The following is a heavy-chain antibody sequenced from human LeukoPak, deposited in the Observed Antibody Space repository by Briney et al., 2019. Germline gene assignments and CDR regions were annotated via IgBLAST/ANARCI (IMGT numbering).Heavy chain of an antibody. Sequence: GASVKVSFKASGYTFTSYGISLVRQAPGQGLEWMGWISAYDGNTNYAQKLQGRVTMTTDTSTSTAYMELRSLRSDDTAVYYCAREGYSGYLDYWGQGTLVTVSS. J-gene: IGHJ4*02. D-gene: IGHD5-12*01. V-gene: IGHV1-18*01. CDR3: AREGYSGYLDY. CDR2: ISAYDGNT. CDR1: GYTFTSYG.